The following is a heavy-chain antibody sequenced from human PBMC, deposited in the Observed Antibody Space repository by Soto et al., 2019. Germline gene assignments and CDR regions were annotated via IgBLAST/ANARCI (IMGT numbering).Heavy chain of an antibody. D-gene: IGHD2-15*01. CDR1: GFTFSSYA. J-gene: IGHJ4*02. CDR3: AGYCSGGSCYYNFDY. V-gene: IGHV3-30-3*01. CDR2: ISYDGSNK. Sequence: GGSLRLSCAASGFTFSSYAMHWVRQAPGKGLEWVAVISYDGSNKYYADSVKGRFTISRDNSKNTLYLQMNSLRAEDTAVYYCAGYCSGGSCYYNFDYWGQGTLVTVSS.